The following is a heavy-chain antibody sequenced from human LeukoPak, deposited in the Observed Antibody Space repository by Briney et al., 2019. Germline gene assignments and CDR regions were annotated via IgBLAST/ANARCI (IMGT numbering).Heavy chain of an antibody. CDR1: GFTFSSYW. D-gene: IGHD2-2*01. Sequence: GGSLRLSCAASGFTFSSYWMHWVRQAPGKGLVWVSRINTDGSSTSYADSVKGRFTISRDNAKNTLYLQMSSLRAEDTAVYYCARDLSVEYQLPIDYWGQGTLVTVSS. J-gene: IGHJ4*02. CDR2: INTDGSST. V-gene: IGHV3-74*01. CDR3: ARDLSVEYQLPIDY.